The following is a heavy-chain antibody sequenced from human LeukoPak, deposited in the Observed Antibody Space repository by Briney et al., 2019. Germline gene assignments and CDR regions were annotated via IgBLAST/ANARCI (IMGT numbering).Heavy chain of an antibody. CDR3: ARDLGRIASGYYFDY. Sequence: GASVKVSCKASGYTXTGYYMHWVRQAPGQGLEWMGWINPNSGGTNYAQKFQGRVTMTRDTSISTAYMELSRLRPDDTAVYYCARDLGRIASGYYFDYWGQGTLVTVSS. D-gene: IGHD3-22*01. CDR2: INPNSGGT. V-gene: IGHV1-2*02. CDR1: GYTXTGYY. J-gene: IGHJ4*02.